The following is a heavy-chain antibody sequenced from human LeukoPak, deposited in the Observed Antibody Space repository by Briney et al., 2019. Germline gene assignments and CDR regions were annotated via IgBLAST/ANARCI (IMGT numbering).Heavy chain of an antibody. D-gene: IGHD6-13*01. Sequence: SETLSLTCTVSGGSLSSYYWSWIRQPPGKGLEWIGYIYYSGSTNYNPSLKSRVTISVDTSKNQFSLKLSSVTAADTAVYYCARGRAAEDYWGQGTLVTVSS. V-gene: IGHV4-59*01. J-gene: IGHJ4*02. CDR3: ARGRAAEDY. CDR2: IYYSGST. CDR1: GGSLSSYY.